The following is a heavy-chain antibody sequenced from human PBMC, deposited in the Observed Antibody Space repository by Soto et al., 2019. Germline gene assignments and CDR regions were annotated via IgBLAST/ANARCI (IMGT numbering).Heavy chain of an antibody. CDR2: INQDGNED. D-gene: IGHD1-1*01. CDR1: GFTFSSYW. J-gene: IGHJ4*02. Sequence: VHLEESGGGLVQRGGSLRLSCVASGFTFSSYWMNWVRHAPGKVLEWVANINQDGNEDNLLDSVKGRFTISRANAKNSLFLQMNSLRVDDTAVYYCARTGDGHHDLLDYWGQGALVSVSS. V-gene: IGHV3-7*01. CDR3: ARTGDGHHDLLDY.